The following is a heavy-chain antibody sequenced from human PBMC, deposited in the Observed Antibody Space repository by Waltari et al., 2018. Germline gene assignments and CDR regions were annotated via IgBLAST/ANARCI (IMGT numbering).Heavy chain of an antibody. CDR2: IYYSGST. D-gene: IGHD4-17*01. Sequence: QLQLQESGPGLVKPSETLSLTCTVSGGSISSSSYYWGWIRQPPGKGLEWIGSIYYSGSTDYNPSLKSRVTISVDTSKNQFSLKLSSVTAADTAVYYCARRMTTVTTFDYWGQGTLVTVSS. CDR1: GGSISSSSYY. J-gene: IGHJ4*02. V-gene: IGHV4-39*01. CDR3: ARRMTTVTTFDY.